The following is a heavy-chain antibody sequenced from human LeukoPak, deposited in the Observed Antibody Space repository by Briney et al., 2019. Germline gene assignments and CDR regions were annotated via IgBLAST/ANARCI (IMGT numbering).Heavy chain of an antibody. CDR3: ARDRLVGHNSPGPNWFDP. Sequence: SVKVSCKASGGTFSSYAISWVRQAPGQGLEWIGGIIPIFGTANYAQKFQGRVTITADESTSTAYMELSSLSSEDTAVYYCARDRLVGHNSPGPNWFDPWGQGTLVTVSS. V-gene: IGHV1-69*13. D-gene: IGHD1-1*01. J-gene: IGHJ5*02. CDR1: GGTFSSYA. CDR2: IIPIFGTA.